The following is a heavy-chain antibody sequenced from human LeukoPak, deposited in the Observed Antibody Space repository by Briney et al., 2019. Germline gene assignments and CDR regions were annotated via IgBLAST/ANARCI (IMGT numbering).Heavy chain of an antibody. D-gene: IGHD6-13*01. J-gene: IGHJ4*01. CDR3: ARDGTAAGLYFDL. CDR1: GFTFSDYW. Sequence: PGGSLILSCAVSGFTFSDYWMNWVRQAPGKGLEWVASISQNGGEKSYVDSVKGRFTISRDNPKNSLYLQMSSLRAEDTAVYYCARDGTAAGLYFDLWGQGTLVTVSS. CDR2: ISQNGGEK. V-gene: IGHV3-7*01.